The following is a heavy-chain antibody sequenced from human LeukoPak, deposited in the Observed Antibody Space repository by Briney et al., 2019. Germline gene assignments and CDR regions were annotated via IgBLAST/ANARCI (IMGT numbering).Heavy chain of an antibody. V-gene: IGHV3-73*01. CDR2: IRSKANSYAT. D-gene: IGHD5/OR15-5a*01. Sequence: PGGSLRLSCAASGFTFSGSAMHWVRQASGKGLEWVCRIRSKANSYATAYAASVKGRFTISRDDSKNTAYLQMNSLKTEDTAVYYCTRGLRVDTVSGWDMDVWGKGTTVTSSS. CDR1: GFTFSGSA. J-gene: IGHJ6*03. CDR3: TRGLRVDTVSGWDMDV.